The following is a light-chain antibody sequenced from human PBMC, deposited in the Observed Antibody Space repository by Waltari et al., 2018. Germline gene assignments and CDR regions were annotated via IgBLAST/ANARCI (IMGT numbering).Light chain of an antibody. V-gene: IGLV2-14*03. Sequence: SALSQPASVSGSPGQSITISCPGTSSDVAYYAFLSWYQQYPGEAPKLLIYDVSHRPSGVSNRFSGSKSGNTASLTISGLQVEDEADYYCSSYTSSDVVFGGGTKVTVI. CDR2: DVS. CDR1: SSDVAYYAF. CDR3: SSYTSSDVV. J-gene: IGLJ2*01.